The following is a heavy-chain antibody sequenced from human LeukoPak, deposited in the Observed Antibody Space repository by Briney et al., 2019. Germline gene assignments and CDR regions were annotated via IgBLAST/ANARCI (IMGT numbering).Heavy chain of an antibody. J-gene: IGHJ4*02. Sequence: PGGSLRLSCAASGFTFSSYSMNWVRQAPGKGLEWVSYTSSSSSTIYYADSVKGRFTISRDNSRDTLYLQMNSLRAEDTAVYYCAKDSSVLVAADDYWGQGTLVTVSS. D-gene: IGHD2-8*02. V-gene: IGHV3-48*01. CDR3: AKDSSVLVAADDY. CDR1: GFTFSSYS. CDR2: TSSSSSTI.